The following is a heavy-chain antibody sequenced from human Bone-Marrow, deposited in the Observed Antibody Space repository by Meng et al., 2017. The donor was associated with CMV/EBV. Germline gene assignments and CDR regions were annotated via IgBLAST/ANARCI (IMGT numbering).Heavy chain of an antibody. V-gene: IGHV3-49*04. CDR2: IRSKAYGGTT. D-gene: IGHD3-22*01. CDR3: TRPYYDSSGYFDY. J-gene: IGHJ4*02. CDR1: GFTFGDYA. Sequence: GGSLRLSCTASGFTFGDYAMSWVRQAPGKGLEWVGFIRSKAYGGTTEYAASVKGRFTISRDDSKSIAYLQMNSLKTEDTAVYYCTRPYYDSSGYFDYWGQGTLVTVSS.